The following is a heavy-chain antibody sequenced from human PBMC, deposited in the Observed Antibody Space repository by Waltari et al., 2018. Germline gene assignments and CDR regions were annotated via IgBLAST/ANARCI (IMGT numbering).Heavy chain of an antibody. CDR2: IKQDGREK. J-gene: IGHJ4*02. CDR1: GFTFSSYW. V-gene: IGHV3-7*01. D-gene: IGHD6-19*01. CDR3: ASVEGGWYRALFDY. Sequence: EVQLVESGGGLVQPGGSLRLSCAASGFTFSSYWMSWVRQAPGKGLEWVANIKQDGREKYYVDSVKGRFTISRDNAKNSLYLQMNSLRAEDTAVYYCASVEGGWYRALFDYWGQGTLVTVSS.